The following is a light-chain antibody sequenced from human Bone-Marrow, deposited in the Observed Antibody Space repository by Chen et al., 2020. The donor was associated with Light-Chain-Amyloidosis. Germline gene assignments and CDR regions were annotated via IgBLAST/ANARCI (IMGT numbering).Light chain of an antibody. CDR1: NIGSTS. V-gene: IGLV3-21*02. Sequence: SYVLTQPSSVSVAPGQTATIAWGGNNIGSTSVHWYQQTPGQAPLLVVDDDSDRPSGIPARLAGSNSGTTASLTISRVEAGDEADYYCQVWDRSSDRPVFGGGTKLTVL. J-gene: IGLJ3*02. CDR2: DDS. CDR3: QVWDRSSDRPV.